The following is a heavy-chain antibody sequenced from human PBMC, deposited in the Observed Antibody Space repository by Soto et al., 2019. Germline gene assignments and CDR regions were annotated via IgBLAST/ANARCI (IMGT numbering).Heavy chain of an antibody. CDR3: ARGVGSSPPRY. D-gene: IGHD3-9*01. J-gene: IGHJ4*02. CDR1: GGSISVYY. CDR2: IYDSGSP. Sequence: SETLSLTCTISGGSISVYYWSWIRQSPGQGLEWIGYIYDSGSPYYNPSLKTRVTISADASKNQISLKLTSATAADTAVYFCARGVGSSPPRYWGRGTLVTV. V-gene: IGHV4-59*01.